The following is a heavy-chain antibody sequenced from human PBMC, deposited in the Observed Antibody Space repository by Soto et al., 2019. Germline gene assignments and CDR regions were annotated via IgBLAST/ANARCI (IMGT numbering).Heavy chain of an antibody. V-gene: IGHV4-39*01. CDR3: GKILVGATGHTDADS. Sequence: SETLSLTCIVSGGSVYSNGHYWGWIRQPPGKGLEWIGSIDNNGVTNYNSSLKRRVTISRDTSKNQFSLRLTSVTAADTAVYYCGKILVGATGHTDADSWGPGTLVTVS. D-gene: IGHD2-15*01. CDR1: GGSVYSNGHY. CDR2: IDNNGVT. J-gene: IGHJ4*02.